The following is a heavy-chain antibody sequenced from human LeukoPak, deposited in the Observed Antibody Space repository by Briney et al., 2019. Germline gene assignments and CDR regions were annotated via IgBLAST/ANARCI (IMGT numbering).Heavy chain of an antibody. D-gene: IGHD2-15*01. CDR2: INPNSGDT. Sequence: ASVKVSCKASGYILTDYYMHWVRQAPGQGLEWMGWINPNSGDTNYAQKFQGRVTMTRDTSISTVYMELRRLRYDDTAAYYCARGPLEYCSGGTCYSGRNWFDPWGQGTLVTVSS. V-gene: IGHV1-2*02. CDR1: GYILTDYY. J-gene: IGHJ5*02. CDR3: ARGPLEYCSGGTCYSGRNWFDP.